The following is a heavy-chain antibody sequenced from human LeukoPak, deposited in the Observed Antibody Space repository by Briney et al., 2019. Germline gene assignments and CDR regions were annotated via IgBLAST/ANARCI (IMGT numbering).Heavy chain of an antibody. CDR3: ARRRYYGSGSLYFDY. CDR1: GGSISSSSYY. CDR2: IYYSGST. V-gene: IGHV4-39*01. D-gene: IGHD3-10*01. J-gene: IGHJ4*02. Sequence: PSETLSLTCTVSGGSISSSSYYWGWIRQPSGKGLEWIGSIYYSGSTYYNPSLKSRVTISVDTSKNQFSLKLSSVTAADTAVYYCARRRYYGSGSLYFDYWGQGTLVTVSS.